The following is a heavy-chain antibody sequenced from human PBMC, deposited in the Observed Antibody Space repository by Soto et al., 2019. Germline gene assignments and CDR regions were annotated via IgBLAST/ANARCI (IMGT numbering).Heavy chain of an antibody. D-gene: IGHD6-13*01. V-gene: IGHV1-46*01. J-gene: IGHJ6*02. Sequence: ASVKVSCKASGYTFTSYYMHWVRQAPGQGLEWMGTINPSGGSTSYVQKFQGRVTMTRDTSTSTVYMELSSLRSEDTAVYYCARGGSSSWPYYYGMDVWGQGPTVTVSS. CDR1: GYTFTSYY. CDR2: INPSGGST. CDR3: ARGGSSSWPYYYGMDV.